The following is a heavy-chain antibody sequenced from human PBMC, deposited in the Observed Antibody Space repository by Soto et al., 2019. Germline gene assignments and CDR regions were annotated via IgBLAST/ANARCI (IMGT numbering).Heavy chain of an antibody. Sequence: GGSLRLSCAASGFTFSSFGMHWVRQAPGKGLEWVAVASYDGSYKYYADSVKGRFTISRDDSKNTLYLQMNSLKTEDTAVYYCTTDPAYYYDSSGYYYDFDYWGQGTLVTVSS. CDR2: ASYDGSYK. CDR3: TTDPAYYYDSSGYYYDFDY. V-gene: IGHV3-30*03. J-gene: IGHJ4*02. CDR1: GFTFSSFG. D-gene: IGHD3-22*01.